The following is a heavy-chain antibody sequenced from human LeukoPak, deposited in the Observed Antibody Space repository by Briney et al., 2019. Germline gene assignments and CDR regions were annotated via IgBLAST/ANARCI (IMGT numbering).Heavy chain of an antibody. V-gene: IGHV1-2*02. Sequence: GASVKVSCKASGYTFTGYYMHWVRQAPGQGLEWMGWINPNSGDTNYAQKFQGRVTMTRDTSISTAYMELSRLRSDDTAVYYCASEGGYYDSSSYFFWGQGTLVTVSS. J-gene: IGHJ4*02. CDR1: GYTFTGYY. D-gene: IGHD3-22*01. CDR2: INPNSGDT. CDR3: ASEGGYYDSSSYFF.